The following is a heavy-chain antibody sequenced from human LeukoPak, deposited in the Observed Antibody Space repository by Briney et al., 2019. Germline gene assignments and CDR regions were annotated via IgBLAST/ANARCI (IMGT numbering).Heavy chain of an antibody. Sequence: GGSLRLSCTTSGFTLGDYATSWFRQAPGKGLEWVGFIRSKPYGGTTEYAASVKGRFTFSREDSKGIAYLQMNSLKTEDTAVYYCTRAACCSGGSCYYFDYWGQGTLVTVSS. J-gene: IGHJ4*02. CDR2: IRSKPYGGTT. V-gene: IGHV3-49*03. CDR1: GFTLGDYA. D-gene: IGHD2-15*01. CDR3: TRAACCSGGSCYYFDY.